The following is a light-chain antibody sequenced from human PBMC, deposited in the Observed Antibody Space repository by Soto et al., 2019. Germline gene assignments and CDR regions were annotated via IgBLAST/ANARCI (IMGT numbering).Light chain of an antibody. Sequence: QSVLTQPASVSGSPGQSITISCTGTSSDDGGYNYVSWYQQHPGKAPKLMIYEVSNRPSGVSNRFSGSKSGNTASLTISGLQAEDEADYYCSSYTSSITHVVFGGGTKLTVL. CDR1: SSDDGGYNY. CDR3: SSYTSSITHVV. V-gene: IGLV2-14*01. CDR2: EVS. J-gene: IGLJ2*01.